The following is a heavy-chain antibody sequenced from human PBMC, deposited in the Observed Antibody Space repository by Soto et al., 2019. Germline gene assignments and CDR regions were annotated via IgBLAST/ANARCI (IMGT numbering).Heavy chain of an antibody. D-gene: IGHD3-10*01. CDR2: IYYSGST. J-gene: IGHJ5*02. V-gene: IGHV4-59*01. CDR1: GGSISSYY. CDR3: ARLYYGSENNWFDP. Sequence: KPSETLSLTCTVSGGSISSYYWSWIRQPPGKGLEWIGYIYYSGSTNYNPSLKSRVTISVDTSKNQISLKLSSVTAADTAVYYCARLYYGSENNWFDPWGQGTLVTVSS.